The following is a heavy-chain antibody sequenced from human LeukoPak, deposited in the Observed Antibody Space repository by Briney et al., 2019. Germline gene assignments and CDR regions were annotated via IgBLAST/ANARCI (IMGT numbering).Heavy chain of an antibody. D-gene: IGHD3-3*01. Sequence: SETLSLTCAVYGGSFSGYYWSWIRQPPGKGLEWIGEISHSGSTNYNPSLKSRVTISVDTSKNQFSLKLSSVTAADTAAYYCARGRFTIFGVVSFGAFDIWGEGTMVTDSP. CDR2: ISHSGST. CDR3: ARGRFTIFGVVSFGAFDI. CDR1: GGSFSGYY. J-gene: IGHJ3*02. V-gene: IGHV4-34*01.